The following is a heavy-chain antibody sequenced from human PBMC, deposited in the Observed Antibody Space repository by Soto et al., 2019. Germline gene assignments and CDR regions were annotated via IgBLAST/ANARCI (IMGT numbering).Heavy chain of an antibody. V-gene: IGHV3-30*03. CDR2: ISYDGSNK. Sequence: GXSLKISCAASGFTFSSYGMHWVRQAPGKGLERVAVISYDGSNKYYADSVKGRFTISRDNSKNTLYLQMNSLRAEDTAVYYCARILNIVFVPPGLLAVCGQGSSVPGSS. J-gene: IGHJ6*02. CDR1: GFTFSSYG. CDR3: ARILNIVFVPPGLLAV. D-gene: IGHD2-15*01.